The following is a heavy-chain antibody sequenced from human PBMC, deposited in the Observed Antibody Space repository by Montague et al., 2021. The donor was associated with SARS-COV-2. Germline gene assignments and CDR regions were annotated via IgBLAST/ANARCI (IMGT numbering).Heavy chain of an antibody. CDR1: GGPISSSSYY. V-gene: IGHV4-39*01. Sequence: SETLSLTCTVSGGPISSSSYYWGWIRQPPGKGLEWIGSIYYSGSTYYNPSLKSRVTISVDTSKNQFSLKLSSVTAADTAVYYCARQASSRITIFGVVISEGWFDPWGQGTLVTVPS. D-gene: IGHD3-3*01. CDR2: IYYSGST. CDR3: ARQASSRITIFGVVISEGWFDP. J-gene: IGHJ5*02.